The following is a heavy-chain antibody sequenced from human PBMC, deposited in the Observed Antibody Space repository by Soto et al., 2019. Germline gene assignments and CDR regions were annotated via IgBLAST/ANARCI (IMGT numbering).Heavy chain of an antibody. CDR2: MNPNTGNA. V-gene: IGHV1-8*01. CDR3: ARKTIAARRVDY. Sequence: QVQLVQSGAEVKKPGASVKVSCKASGYTFPNYDINWVRQATGQGLEWMGWMNPNTGNAGYAQKFQGRVPMTRNTSISTAYMELSSLRSEDTAVYYCARKTIAARRVDYWGQGTLVTVSS. J-gene: IGHJ4*02. D-gene: IGHD6-6*01. CDR1: GYTFPNYD.